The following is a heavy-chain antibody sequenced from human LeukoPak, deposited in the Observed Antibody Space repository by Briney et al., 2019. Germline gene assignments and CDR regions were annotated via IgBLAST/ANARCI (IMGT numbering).Heavy chain of an antibody. CDR3: ASTQGDYGDYFDY. CDR2: TNPNSGGT. J-gene: IGHJ4*02. D-gene: IGHD4-17*01. CDR1: GYTFTGYY. Sequence: ASVKVSCKASGYTFTGYYMHWVRQAPGQGLEWMGRTNPNSGGTDYAQRFQGRVTMTRDTSISTAYMELSRLRSDDTAVYYCASTQGDYGDYFDYWGQGTLVTVSS. V-gene: IGHV1-2*06.